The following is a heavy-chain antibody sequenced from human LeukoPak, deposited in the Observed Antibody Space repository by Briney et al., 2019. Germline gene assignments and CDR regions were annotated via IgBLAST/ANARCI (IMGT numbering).Heavy chain of an antibody. J-gene: IGHJ5*02. D-gene: IGHD3-10*01. CDR3: ARRVGGFGESASNWFDP. CDR1: VDSFSNYH. Sequence: PSETLSLTCAVYVDSFSNYHWNWIRQTPAKGMEWIGEVNESGGTNISPSLRSRVTISVDTSKNQFSLKLSSVTAADTAVYYCARRVGGFGESASNWFDPWGQGTLVTVSS. V-gene: IGHV4-34*01. CDR2: VNESGGT.